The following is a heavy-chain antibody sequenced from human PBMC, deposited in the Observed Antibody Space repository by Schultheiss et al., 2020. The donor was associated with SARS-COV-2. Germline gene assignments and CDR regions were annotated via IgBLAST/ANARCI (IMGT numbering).Heavy chain of an antibody. CDR2: TYYRSKWYN. CDR3: ASGYHNWFDS. V-gene: IGHV6-1*01. CDR1: GDSVSSNSAA. J-gene: IGHJ5*01. D-gene: IGHD3-22*01. Sequence: SETLSLTCAISGDSVSSNSAAWNWIRQSPSRGLEWLGRTYYRSKWYNDYAVSVKSRITINPDTSKNQFSLRLSSVTAADTAVYYCASGYHNWFDSWGQGTLVTVSS.